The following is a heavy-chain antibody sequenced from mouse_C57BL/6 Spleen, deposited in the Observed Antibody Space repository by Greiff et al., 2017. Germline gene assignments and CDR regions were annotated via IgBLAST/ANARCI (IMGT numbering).Heavy chain of an antibody. CDR2: INPNNGGN. Sequence: EVQLQQSGPELVKPGASVKMSCTASGYTFTDYNMHWVKQSHGKSLEWIGYINPNNGGNSYNQKFKGKATLTVNTSHSTAYLELRSLTSEDSAVYYCARIGPVFACWGQGTLVTGAA. V-gene: IGHV1-22*01. CDR3: ARIGPVFAC. CDR1: GYTFTDYN. J-gene: IGHJ3*01.